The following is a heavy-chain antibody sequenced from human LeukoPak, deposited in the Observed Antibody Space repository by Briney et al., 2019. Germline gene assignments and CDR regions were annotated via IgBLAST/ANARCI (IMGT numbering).Heavy chain of an antibody. CDR3: AKSIGDIVVVPAAALDY. CDR2: INPDGTTT. Sequence: GGSLRLSCAASGFTFSGYWMHWVRQAPGKGPVWVSRINPDGTTTTYADSVRGRFNISRDNARNTLYLQMNSLRAEDTAVYYCAKSIGDIVVVPAAALDYWGQGTLVTVSS. D-gene: IGHD2-2*01. CDR1: GFTFSGYW. J-gene: IGHJ4*02. V-gene: IGHV3-74*03.